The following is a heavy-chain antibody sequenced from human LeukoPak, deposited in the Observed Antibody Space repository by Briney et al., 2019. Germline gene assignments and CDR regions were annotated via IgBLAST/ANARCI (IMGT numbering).Heavy chain of an antibody. D-gene: IGHD3-22*01. CDR2: INPNSGGT. CDR1: GYTFTSYG. Sequence: ASVKVSCKASGYTFTSYGISWVRQAPGQGLEWMGWINPNSGGTNYAQKFQGRVTMTRDTSISTAYMELSRLRSDDTAVYYCARSSYYYDSSGYGYYFDYWGQGTLVTVSS. CDR3: ARSSYYYDSSGYGYYFDY. V-gene: IGHV1-2*02. J-gene: IGHJ4*02.